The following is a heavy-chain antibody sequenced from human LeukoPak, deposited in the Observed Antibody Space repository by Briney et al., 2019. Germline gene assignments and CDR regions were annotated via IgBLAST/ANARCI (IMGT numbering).Heavy chain of an antibody. CDR3: ARSIRYVVYYYYYMDV. Sequence: GGSLRLSCAASGFTFSRYSMNWVRQAPGKGLEWVSSISSSSSYIYYADSVKGRFTISRDNAKNSLYLQMNSLRAEDTAVYYCARSIRYVVYYYYYMDVWGKGTTVTVSS. J-gene: IGHJ6*03. CDR1: GFTFSRYS. D-gene: IGHD3-3*02. CDR2: ISSSSSYI. V-gene: IGHV3-21*01.